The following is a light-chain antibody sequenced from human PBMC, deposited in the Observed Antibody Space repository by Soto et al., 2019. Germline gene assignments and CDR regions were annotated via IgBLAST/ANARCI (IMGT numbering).Light chain of an antibody. V-gene: IGKV3-20*01. J-gene: IGKJ2*01. CDR1: PSVSSSD. CDR3: QQYDTSPSYT. Sequence: EIVLTQSPGTLYLSPGETATLSCRASPSVSSSDLAWYQQKPGKAPRLLIYGASRRATDIPDRFSASGSGTDFTLSITRLEPEDFAVDYCQQYDTSPSYTCGQGTRLEIK. CDR2: GAS.